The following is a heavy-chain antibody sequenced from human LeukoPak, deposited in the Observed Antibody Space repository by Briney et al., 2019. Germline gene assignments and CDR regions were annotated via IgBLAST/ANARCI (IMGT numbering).Heavy chain of an antibody. V-gene: IGHV4-59*01. D-gene: IGHD6-6*01. Sequence: SETLSLTCSVSGGSISSYYWSWIRQPPGKGLEWIGYIYYSGSTNYNPSLKSRVTISVDTSKNQFSLKLSSVTAADTAVYYCARDSGFGQLDLAYWGQGTLVTVSS. CDR2: IYYSGST. CDR1: GGSISSYY. CDR3: ARDSGFGQLDLAY. J-gene: IGHJ4*02.